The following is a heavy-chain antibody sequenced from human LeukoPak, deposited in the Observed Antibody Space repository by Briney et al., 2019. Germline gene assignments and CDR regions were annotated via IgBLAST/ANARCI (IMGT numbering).Heavy chain of an antibody. D-gene: IGHD2-2*01. CDR2: IYTGTT. V-gene: IGHV4-59*01. CDR1: GDSMSRYY. J-gene: IGHJ4*02. CDR3: ARGGDVVVPAYLDY. Sequence: PSETLSLTCTVSGDSMSRYYWNWIRQSPEKGLEWIGYIYTGTTNYNPSLKSRVTISVDTSKNQFSLKLSSVTAADTAVYYCARGGDVVVPAYLDYWGQGTLVTVSS.